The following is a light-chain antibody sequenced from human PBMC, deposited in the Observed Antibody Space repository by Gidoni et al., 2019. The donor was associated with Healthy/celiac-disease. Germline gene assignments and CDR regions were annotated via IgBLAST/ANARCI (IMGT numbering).Light chain of an antibody. J-gene: IGLJ3*02. CDR1: SGSIASNY. V-gene: IGLV6-57*02. CDR2: EDN. CDR3: QSYDSSNWV. Sequence: NFMLPQPHSVSESPGTTVTISCTGSSGSIASNYVQWYQQRPGSAPTTVIYEDNQRPSGVPDRFSGSIDSSSNSASLTISGLKTEDEADYYCQSYDSSNWVFGGGTKLTVL.